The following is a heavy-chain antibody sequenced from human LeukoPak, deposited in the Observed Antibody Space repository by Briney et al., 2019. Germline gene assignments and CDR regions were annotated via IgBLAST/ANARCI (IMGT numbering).Heavy chain of an antibody. CDR2: INTGNGNT. CDR1: GYTFTNNA. J-gene: IGHJ5*02. D-gene: IGHD6-13*01. Sequence: GASVKVSCKASGYTFTNNAMHWVRQAPGQRPEWMGWINTGNGNTKYSQKFQGRVTISRDTSANTAYMEVSSLRSEDTAVYYCARGAAEGLDRWGQGTLVTVSS. CDR3: ARGAAEGLDR. V-gene: IGHV1-3*04.